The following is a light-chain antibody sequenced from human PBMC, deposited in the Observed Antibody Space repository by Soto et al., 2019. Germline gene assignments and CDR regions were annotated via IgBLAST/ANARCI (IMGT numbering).Light chain of an antibody. CDR3: SSYSGTSNYV. J-gene: IGLJ1*01. CDR2: EVT. V-gene: IGLV2-8*01. CDR1: SNDIGGHNF. Sequence: QSALTQPAAVSGSPGQSITISCSGTSNDIGGHNFVSWYQQHPGKAPKLIIYEVTKRPSGVPDRFSGSKSGNTASLTVSGLQAEDEADYYCSSYSGTSNYVFGTGTKVTVL.